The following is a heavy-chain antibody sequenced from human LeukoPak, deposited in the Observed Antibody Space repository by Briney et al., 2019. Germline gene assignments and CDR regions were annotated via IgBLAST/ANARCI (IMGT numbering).Heavy chain of an antibody. V-gene: IGHV4-4*09. Sequence: SETLSLTCTVSGDSISTYFWTWIRQPPGKGLEWVGYIHTSGSTNYNPSLNSRVTFSLDTSKNQFSLKLSSVTAADTAVYCCARLIPCRSTFCPRFYYYMDVWGKGTTVTVSS. CDR2: IHTSGST. D-gene: IGHD2-2*01. CDR1: GDSISTYF. J-gene: IGHJ6*03. CDR3: ARLIPCRSTFCPRFYYYMDV.